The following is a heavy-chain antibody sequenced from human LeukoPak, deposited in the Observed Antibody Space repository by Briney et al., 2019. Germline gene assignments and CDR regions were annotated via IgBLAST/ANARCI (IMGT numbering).Heavy chain of an antibody. D-gene: IGHD2-15*01. CDR3: ARGGRFAPIVVVVAATQLMDV. V-gene: IGHV4-34*01. J-gene: IGHJ6*04. Sequence: KPSETLSLTCAVYGGSFSAYYWSWIRQPPGKGLEWIGEINHSGSTNYNPSPTSRVTMSVDTSTNQFSLKLNSVTAADTAVYYCARGGRFAPIVVVVAATQLMDVWGKGTTVTVSS. CDR1: GGSFSAYY. CDR2: INHSGST.